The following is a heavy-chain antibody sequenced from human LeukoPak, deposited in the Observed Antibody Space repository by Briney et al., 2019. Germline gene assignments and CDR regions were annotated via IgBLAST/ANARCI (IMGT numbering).Heavy chain of an antibody. Sequence: GESLKISCKGSGYSFTSYWIGWVRQMPGKGLEWMGIIYPGDSDTRYSPSFQSQVTISADKSISTAYLQWSSLKASDTAMYYCARQPLSGSGVGAFDIWGQGTMVTVSS. J-gene: IGHJ3*02. D-gene: IGHD1-26*01. CDR1: GYSFTSYW. V-gene: IGHV5-51*01. CDR2: IYPGDSDT. CDR3: ARQPLSGSGVGAFDI.